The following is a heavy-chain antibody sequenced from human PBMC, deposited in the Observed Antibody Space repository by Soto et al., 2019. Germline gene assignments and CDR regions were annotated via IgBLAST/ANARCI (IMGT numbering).Heavy chain of an antibody. Sequence: SETLSLTCTVSGGSISSGDYYWSWIRQPPGKGLEWIGYIYYSGSTYYNPSLKSRVTISVDTSKNQFSLKLSSVTAADTAVYYCARMNSGYAYGMDVWGQGTTVTVSS. D-gene: IGHD5-12*01. CDR2: IYYSGST. CDR3: ARMNSGYAYGMDV. J-gene: IGHJ6*02. CDR1: GGSISSGDYY. V-gene: IGHV4-30-4*01.